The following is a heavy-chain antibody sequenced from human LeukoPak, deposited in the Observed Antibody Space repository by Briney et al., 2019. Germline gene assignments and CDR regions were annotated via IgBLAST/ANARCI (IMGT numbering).Heavy chain of an antibody. CDR1: GFTFSDYF. CDR2: ISSSGTTV. J-gene: IGHJ6*03. V-gene: IGHV3-11*01. Sequence: GGSLRLSCAASGFTFSDYFMSWIRQAPGKGLEWVSYISSSGTTVYYADSVKGRFTISRDNAKNSLYLQMNSLRAEDTALYYCARSYGDYYYYYYMDVWGKGTTVTASS. D-gene: IGHD4-17*01. CDR3: ARSYGDYYYYYYMDV.